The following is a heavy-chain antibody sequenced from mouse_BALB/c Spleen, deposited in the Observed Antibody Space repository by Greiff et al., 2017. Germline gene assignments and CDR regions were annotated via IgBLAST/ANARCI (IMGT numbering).Heavy chain of an antibody. CDR1: GFSLTSYG. CDR3: AREGITTRAFAY. J-gene: IGHJ3*01. Sequence: VMLVESGPGLVAPSQSLSITCTVSGFSLTSYGVHWVRQPPGKGLEWLGVIWAGGSTNYNSALMSRLSISKDNSKSQVFLKMNSLQTDDTAMYYCAREGITTRAFAYWGQGTLVTVSA. V-gene: IGHV2-9*02. D-gene: IGHD1-1*01. CDR2: IWAGGST.